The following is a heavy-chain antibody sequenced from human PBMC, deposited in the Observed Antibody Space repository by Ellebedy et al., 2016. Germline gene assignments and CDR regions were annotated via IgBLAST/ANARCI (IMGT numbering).Heavy chain of an antibody. D-gene: IGHD2-2*01. CDR2: ISSSSSYT. J-gene: IGHJ6*04. V-gene: IGHV3-11*05. Sequence: LSLTXXASGFTFSDYYMSWIRQAPGKGLEWVSYISSSSSYTNYADSVKGRFTISRDNAKNSLYLQMNSLRAEDTAVYYCAKDRGCSSTSCGYGALDVWGKGTTVTVSS. CDR3: AKDRGCSSTSCGYGALDV. CDR1: GFTFSDYY.